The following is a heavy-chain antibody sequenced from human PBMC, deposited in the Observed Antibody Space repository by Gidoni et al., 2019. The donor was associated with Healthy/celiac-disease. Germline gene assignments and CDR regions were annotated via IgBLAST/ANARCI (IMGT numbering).Heavy chain of an antibody. CDR1: GFTFSDYY. CDR2: ISSIGSTI. CDR3: ARDKRAVKGVVPAAIYYYYGMDV. D-gene: IGHD2-2*02. V-gene: IGHV3-11*01. Sequence: QVQLVESGGGLVKPGGSLRLSCAASGFTFSDYYMSWIRQGPGKGLEWVSYISSIGSTIYYADSVKGRFTISRDNAKNSLYLQMNSLRAEDTAVYYCARDKRAVKGVVPAAIYYYYGMDVWGQGTTVTVSS. J-gene: IGHJ6*02.